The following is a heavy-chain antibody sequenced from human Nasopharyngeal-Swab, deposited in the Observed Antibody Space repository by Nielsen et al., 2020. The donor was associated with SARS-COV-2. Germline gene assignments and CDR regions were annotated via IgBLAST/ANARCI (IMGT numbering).Heavy chain of an antibody. D-gene: IGHD3-10*01. V-gene: IGHV1-69*13. CDR1: GGTFSSYA. J-gene: IGHJ4*02. Sequence: SVKVFCKASGGTFSSYAISWVRQAPGQGLVWMGGIIPIFGTANYAQKFQGRVTITADESTSTAYMELSSLRSEDKAVYYCARKDQLLWAEYYFDYWGQGSLVTVSS. CDR2: IIPIFGTA. CDR3: ARKDQLLWAEYYFDY.